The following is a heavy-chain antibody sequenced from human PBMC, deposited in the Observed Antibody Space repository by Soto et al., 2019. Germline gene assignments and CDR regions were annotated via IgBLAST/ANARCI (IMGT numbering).Heavy chain of an antibody. CDR1: GFTFSSYS. J-gene: IGHJ4*02. D-gene: IGHD2-2*01. V-gene: IGHV3-21*01. CDR2: ISSSSSYI. CDR3: ARYCSSTSCSPDY. Sequence: SLRLSCAASGFTFSSYSMNWVRQAPGKGLEWVSSISSSSSYIYYADSVKGRFTISRDNAKNSLYLQMNSLRAEDTAVYYCARYCSSTSCSPDYWGQGTLVTVSS.